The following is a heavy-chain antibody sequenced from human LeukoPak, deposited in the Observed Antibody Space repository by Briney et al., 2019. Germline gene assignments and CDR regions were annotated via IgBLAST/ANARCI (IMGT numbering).Heavy chain of an antibody. CDR1: GGSFSGYY. Sequence: PSETLSLTCAVYGGSFSGYYWSWIRQPPGKGLEWIGEINHSGSTNYNPSLKSRVTISVDTSKNQFSLKLSSVTAADTAVYYCASSYYDILTGYYGGNYWGQGTLVTVSS. D-gene: IGHD3-9*01. J-gene: IGHJ4*02. CDR3: ASSYYDILTGYYGGNY. V-gene: IGHV4-34*01. CDR2: INHSGST.